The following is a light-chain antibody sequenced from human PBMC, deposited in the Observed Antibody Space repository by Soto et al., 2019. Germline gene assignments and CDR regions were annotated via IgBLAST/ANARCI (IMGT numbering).Light chain of an antibody. J-gene: IGKJ1*01. CDR1: QSVRSD. CDR3: LQYDNWPRT. Sequence: EIVMTQSPATVSVSPGDAATLFCRASQSVRSDLAWYQQKPGQAPRLLMSGASTRATGTPARFSGSGSGTEFTLTISSLQPEDFATYYCLQYDNWPRTFGQGTKVEI. V-gene: IGKV3-15*01. CDR2: GAS.